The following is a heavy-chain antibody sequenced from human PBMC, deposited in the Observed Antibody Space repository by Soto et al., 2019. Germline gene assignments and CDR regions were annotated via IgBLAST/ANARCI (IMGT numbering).Heavy chain of an antibody. CDR2: IKSKTDGGTT. Sequence: GGSLRLSCAASGFTFSNAWMSWVRQAPGKGLEWVGRIKSKTDGGTTDYAAPVKGRFTISRDDSKNTLYLQMNSLKTEDTAVYYCTTEAGTTVTSNAYYYYYYYMDVWGKGTTVTVSS. J-gene: IGHJ6*03. V-gene: IGHV3-15*01. D-gene: IGHD4-17*01. CDR1: GFTFSNAW. CDR3: TTEAGTTVTSNAYYYYYYYMDV.